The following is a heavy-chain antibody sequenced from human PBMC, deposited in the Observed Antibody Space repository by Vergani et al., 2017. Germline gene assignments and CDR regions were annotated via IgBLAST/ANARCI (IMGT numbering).Heavy chain of an antibody. CDR1: GGSFTSYH. CDR3: AGVNTETNGHLYYYYYMDV. Sequence: QAQLQQWGGGLLKPSETLSLTCVVNGGSFTSYHWTWIRQSPGEGLEWVGDIDHTGRPDYNPSLKRRLTMSVDKSRNQFSLTLNSVTATDTAIYFCAGVNTETNGHLYYYYYMDVWGQGTAVAVS. V-gene: IGHV4-34*01. J-gene: IGHJ6*03. D-gene: IGHD2-8*01. CDR2: IDHTGRP.